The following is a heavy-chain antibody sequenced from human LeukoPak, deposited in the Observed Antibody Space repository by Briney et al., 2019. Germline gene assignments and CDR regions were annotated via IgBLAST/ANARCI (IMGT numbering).Heavy chain of an antibody. CDR3: ARDDFDNSVYRPFYF. Sequence: SETLSLTCAVYGGSFSGYYWSWIRQPPGKGLEWIGEINHSGSTNYNPSLKSRVTISVDTSKNQFSLRLTSVTAADTAVYYCARDDFDNSVYRPFYFWGQGSLVTVSS. CDR2: INHSGST. J-gene: IGHJ4*02. D-gene: IGHD3-22*01. CDR1: GGSFSGYY. V-gene: IGHV4-34*01.